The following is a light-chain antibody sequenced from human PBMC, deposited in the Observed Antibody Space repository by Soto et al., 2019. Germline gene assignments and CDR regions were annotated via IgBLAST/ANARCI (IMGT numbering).Light chain of an antibody. CDR2: EVS. Sequence: QSALTQPASVSGTPGQSITISCTGSNSDVGIYDFVSWYQHHPGRAPKLIVSEVSHRPSGVSNRFSGSKSGNTASLTISGLQSEDEADYYCISYTSVDGRYVFGTGTKVTVL. CDR3: ISYTSVDGRYV. J-gene: IGLJ1*01. CDR1: NSDVGIYDF. V-gene: IGLV2-14*01.